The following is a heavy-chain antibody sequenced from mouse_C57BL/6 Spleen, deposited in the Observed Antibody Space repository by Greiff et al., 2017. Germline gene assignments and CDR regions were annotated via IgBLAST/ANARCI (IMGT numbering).Heavy chain of an antibody. CDR1: GYTFTEYT. J-gene: IGHJ3*01. CDR3: ARHPYYYGSSYEGFAY. Sequence: QVQLKESGAELVKPGASVKLSCKASGYTFTEYTIHWVKQRSGQGLEWIGWFYPGSGSIKYNEKFKDKATLTADKSSSTVYMELSRLTSEDSAVYFCARHPYYYGSSYEGFAYWGQGTLVTVSA. D-gene: IGHD1-1*01. CDR2: FYPGSGSI. V-gene: IGHV1-62-2*01.